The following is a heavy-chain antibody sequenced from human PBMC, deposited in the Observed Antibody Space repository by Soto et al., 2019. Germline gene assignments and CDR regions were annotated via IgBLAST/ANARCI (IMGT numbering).Heavy chain of an antibody. J-gene: IGHJ4*02. CDR3: TTDLGMRFWFGEPMDY. CDR2: IKSKTDGGTT. D-gene: IGHD3-10*01. V-gene: IGHV3-15*01. Sequence: PGGSLRLSCAASGFTFSNSWMSWFRQAPWKWLEWVGRIKSKTDGGTTDYAAPVKGRFTISRDDSKNTLYLQMNSLKTEDTAVYYCTTDLGMRFWFGEPMDYWGQGTLVTVSS. CDR1: GFTFSNSW.